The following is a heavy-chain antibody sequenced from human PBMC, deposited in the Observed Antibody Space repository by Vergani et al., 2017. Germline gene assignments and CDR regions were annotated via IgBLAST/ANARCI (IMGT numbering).Heavy chain of an antibody. V-gene: IGHV4-59*08. J-gene: IGHJ4*02. D-gene: IGHD3-10*01. CDR2: IYTSGST. CDR1: GGSISSHY. Sequence: QVQLQESGPGLVKPSETLSLTCTVSGGSISSHYWSWIRQPPGKGLEWIGYIYTSGSTNYNPSLKSRVTISVDTSKNQFSLKLSSVTAADTAVYYCARQARYYYGSGSYPYFDYWGQGTLVTVSS. CDR3: ARQARYYYGSGSYPYFDY.